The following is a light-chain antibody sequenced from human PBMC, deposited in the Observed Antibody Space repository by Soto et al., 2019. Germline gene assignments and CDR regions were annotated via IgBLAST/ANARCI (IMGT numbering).Light chain of an antibody. CDR1: TSNIGSNY. J-gene: IGLJ1*01. V-gene: IGLV1-47*01. CDR2: RNN. Sequence: QSVLTQPPSASGTPGQGVTISCSGSTSNIGSNYVYWYQQLPGTAPKLLIYRNNQRPSGVPDRFSGSKSGTSASLATSGIRSDDGAAYFCATSDDSLNGSHVFGRGTNVTVL. CDR3: ATSDDSLNGSHV.